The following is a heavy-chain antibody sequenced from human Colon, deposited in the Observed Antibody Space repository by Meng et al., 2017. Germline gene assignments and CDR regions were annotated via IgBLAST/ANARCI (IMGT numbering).Heavy chain of an antibody. CDR2: MNPNSGNT. Sequence: ASVKVSCKASGYTFSNYDINWVRQATGQGLEWVGWMNPNSGNTGYSQKFQGRVTMTRNLSINTAYMELNRLSSEDTAVYYCARTSYHDYWGQGTLVTVSS. CDR1: GYTFSNYD. J-gene: IGHJ4*02. CDR3: ARTSYHDY. D-gene: IGHD3-16*02. V-gene: IGHV1-8*01.